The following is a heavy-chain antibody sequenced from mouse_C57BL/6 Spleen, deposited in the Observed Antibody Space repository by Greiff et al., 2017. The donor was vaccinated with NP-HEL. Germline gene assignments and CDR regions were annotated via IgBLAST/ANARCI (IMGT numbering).Heavy chain of an antibody. Sequence: VKLQQPGAELVKPGASVKLSCKASGYTFTSYWMQWVKQRPGQGLEWIGEIDPSDSYTNYNQKFKGKATLTVDTSSSTAYMQLSSLTSEDSAVYYCARAMIKFPYAMDYWGQGTSVTVSS. J-gene: IGHJ4*01. CDR1: GYTFTSYW. CDR2: IDPSDSYT. CDR3: ARAMIKFPYAMDY. V-gene: IGHV1-50*01. D-gene: IGHD2-4*01.